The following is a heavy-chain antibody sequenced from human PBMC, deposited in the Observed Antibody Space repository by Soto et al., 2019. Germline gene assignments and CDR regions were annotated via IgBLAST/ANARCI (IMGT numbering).Heavy chain of an antibody. V-gene: IGHV1-18*04. CDR1: GYTFTSYG. CDR2: ISAYNGNT. CDR3: ARGYSSSWYYYYGMDV. J-gene: IGHJ6*02. D-gene: IGHD6-13*01. Sequence: ASVKVSCKASGYTFTSYGISWVRQAPGQGLEWMGWISAYNGNTNYAQKLQGRVTMTTDTSTSTACMELRSLRSDDTAVYYCARGYSSSWYYYYGMDVWGQGTTVTVSS.